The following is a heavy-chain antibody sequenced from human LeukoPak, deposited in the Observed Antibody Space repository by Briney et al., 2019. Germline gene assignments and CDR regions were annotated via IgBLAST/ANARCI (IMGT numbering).Heavy chain of an antibody. CDR1: GYTFTSYG. V-gene: IGHV1-18*01. Sequence: GASVKVSCKASGYTFTSYGISWVRQAPGQGLEWMGWISAYNGHTNYAQKLQGRVTMTTDTSTSTAYMELRSLRSDDTAVYYCARDAGCTNGVCYLSLSYYYYGMDVWGQGTTVTVSS. J-gene: IGHJ6*02. D-gene: IGHD2-8*01. CDR3: ARDAGCTNGVCYLSLSYYYYGMDV. CDR2: ISAYNGHT.